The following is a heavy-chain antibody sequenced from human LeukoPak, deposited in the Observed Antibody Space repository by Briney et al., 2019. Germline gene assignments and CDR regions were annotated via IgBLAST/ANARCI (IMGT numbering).Heavy chain of an antibody. CDR2: IIPIFGTA. CDR3: ASLPARYCSSTSCYDFDY. CDR1: GGTFSSYA. D-gene: IGHD2-2*01. V-gene: IGHV1-69*01. Sequence: SVKVSCKASGGTFSSYAISWVRQAPGQGLEWMGGIIPIFGTANHAQKFQGRVTITADESTSTAYMELSSLRSEDTAVYYCASLPARYCSSTSCYDFDYWGQGTLVTVSS. J-gene: IGHJ4*02.